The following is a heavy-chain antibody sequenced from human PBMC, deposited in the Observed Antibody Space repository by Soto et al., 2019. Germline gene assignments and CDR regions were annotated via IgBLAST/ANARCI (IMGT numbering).Heavy chain of an antibody. Sequence: QLHLVQSGAEVQKAGSSVKVSCKASGGTVSSYAITWVRQAPGKGLEWMGVFIPIFVSAHYAPKFQGRITITADESTSTAYMELSGLTSEDTAIYYGARDVWSDTTGFRGYDLWGQGAQVTVSS. CDR3: ARDVWSDTTGFRGYDL. D-gene: IGHD3-10*01. CDR1: GGTVSSYA. CDR2: FIPIFVSA. J-gene: IGHJ4*02. V-gene: IGHV1-69*01.